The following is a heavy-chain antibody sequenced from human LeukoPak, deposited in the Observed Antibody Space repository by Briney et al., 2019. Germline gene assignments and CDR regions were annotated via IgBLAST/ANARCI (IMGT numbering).Heavy chain of an antibody. V-gene: IGHV4-59*12. Sequence: SETLSLTCTVSGGSISSYYWSWIRQPPGKGLEWIGYIYYSGSTNYNPSLKSRVTISVDTSKNQFSLKLSSVTAADTAVYYCARGERGYYIWGQGTLVTVSS. CDR2: IYYSGST. J-gene: IGHJ4*02. D-gene: IGHD3-3*01. CDR1: GGSISSYY. CDR3: ARGERGYYI.